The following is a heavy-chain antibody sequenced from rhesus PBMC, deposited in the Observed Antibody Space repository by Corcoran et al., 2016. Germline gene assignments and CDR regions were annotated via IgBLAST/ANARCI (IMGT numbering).Heavy chain of an antibody. CDR3: ARNVDGLDS. Sequence: QVQLQESGPAVVKPSETLSLTCAVYGDPISRGHGWSWILPSPGKGLEWIGYIHGSSGSTNYNPSLKSRVTISKDTSKNQFSLKLSSMTTADTAVYYCARNVDGLDSWGQGVVVTVSS. J-gene: IGHJ6*01. CDR2: IHGSSGST. CDR1: GDPISRGHG. V-gene: IGHV4-127*01.